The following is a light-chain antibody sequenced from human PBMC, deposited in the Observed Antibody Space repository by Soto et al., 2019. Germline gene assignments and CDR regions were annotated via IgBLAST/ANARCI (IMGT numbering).Light chain of an antibody. V-gene: IGLV2-11*01. CDR1: DSDVGGFDY. J-gene: IGLJ2*01. Sequence: QSALTQPRSLSGSLGQSVTISCTGTDSDVGGFDYVSWFQQHPGKAPKLLIYGVSKRPSGVPDRFSGSKSGNTASLTVSGLQAEDEADYYCSSYAGSNNLVFGGGTKLTVL. CDR3: SSYAGSNNLV. CDR2: GVS.